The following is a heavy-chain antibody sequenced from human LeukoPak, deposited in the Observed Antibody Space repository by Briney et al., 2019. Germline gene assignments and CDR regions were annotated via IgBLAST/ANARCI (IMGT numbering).Heavy chain of an antibody. CDR1: GYSISSGYY. D-gene: IGHD5-12*01. V-gene: IGHV4-38-2*02. J-gene: IGHJ4*02. Sequence: SETLSLTCTVSGYSISSGYYWGWIRQPPGKGLEWIGSIYHSGSTYYNPSLKSRVTISVDTSKNQFSLKLSSVTAADTAVYYCARVDAVATMGYWGQGTLVTVSS. CDR2: IYHSGST. CDR3: ARVDAVATMGY.